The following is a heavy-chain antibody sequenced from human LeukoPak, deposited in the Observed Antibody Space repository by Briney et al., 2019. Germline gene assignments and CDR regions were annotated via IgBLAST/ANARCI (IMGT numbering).Heavy chain of an antibody. CDR1: GGSISSGDYY. J-gene: IGHJ4*02. Sequence: SETLSLTCTVSGGSISSGDYYWSWIRQPPGKGLEWIGYIYYSGSTYYNPSLKSRVTISVDTSKNQFSLKLGSVTAADTAVYYCARVPPTVTYYFDYWGQGTLVTVSS. V-gene: IGHV4-30-4*08. CDR2: IYYSGST. CDR3: ARVPPTVTYYFDY. D-gene: IGHD4-17*01.